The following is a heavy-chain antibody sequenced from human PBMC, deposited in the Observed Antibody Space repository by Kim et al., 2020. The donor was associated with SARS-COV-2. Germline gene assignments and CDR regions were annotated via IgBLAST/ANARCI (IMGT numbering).Heavy chain of an antibody. Sequence: SMISYAGSVTGRFTVSRDDAKNSLYLQMNSLRDEDTAVYYCARENWWKLDYWGQGAPVTVSS. CDR2: SMI. CDR3: ARENWWKLDY. J-gene: IGHJ4*02. V-gene: IGHV3-48*02. D-gene: IGHD2-8*02.